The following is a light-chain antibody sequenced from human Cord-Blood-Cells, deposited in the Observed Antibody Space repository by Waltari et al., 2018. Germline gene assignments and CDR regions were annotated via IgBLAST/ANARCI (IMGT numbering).Light chain of an antibody. Sequence: EIVLTQSPATLSLSPGERATLSCRASQSVSSSYLAWYQQEPGQAPRLLIYGASSRATGIPDRFSGSGSGTDFTLTISRLEPEDVAVYYCQQYGSSPWTFGQGTKVEIK. CDR2: GAS. CDR3: QQYGSSPWT. V-gene: IGKV3-20*01. CDR1: QSVSSSY. J-gene: IGKJ1*01.